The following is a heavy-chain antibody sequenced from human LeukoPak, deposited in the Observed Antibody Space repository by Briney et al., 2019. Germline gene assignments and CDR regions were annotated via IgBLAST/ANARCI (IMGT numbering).Heavy chain of an antibody. CDR2: ISYDGSNK. Sequence: GGSLRLSCAASGFTFSSYAMHWVRQAPGKGLEWVAVISYDGSNKYYADSVKGRFTISRDNSKNTLYLQMNSLRAEDTAVYYCATFWWQQPSWAFDIWGQGTMVTVSS. CDR1: GFTFSSYA. D-gene: IGHD6-13*01. V-gene: IGHV3-30-3*01. J-gene: IGHJ3*02. CDR3: ATFWWQQPSWAFDI.